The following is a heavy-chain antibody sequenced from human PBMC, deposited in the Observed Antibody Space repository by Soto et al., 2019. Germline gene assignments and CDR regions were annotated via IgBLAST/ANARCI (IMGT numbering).Heavy chain of an antibody. CDR1: RDSVKNSW. V-gene: IGHV3-15*01. J-gene: IGHJ5*02. Sequence: LACASSRDSVKNSWMGWACQDKGKGLEWVGRIKSKTDGGTTDYAAPVKGRFTISRDDSKNTLYLQMNSLKTEDTAVYYCTTDATMIVVVIKSGTWGQGPLVTVSS. CDR2: IKSKTDGGTT. CDR3: TTDATMIVVVIKSGT. D-gene: IGHD3-22*01.